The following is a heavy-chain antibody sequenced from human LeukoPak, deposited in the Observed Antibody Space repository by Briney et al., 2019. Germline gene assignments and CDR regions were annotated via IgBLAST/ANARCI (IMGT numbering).Heavy chain of an antibody. CDR1: GYSFTSYW. CDR2: IYPGDSDT. J-gene: IGHJ3*02. Sequence: GESLKISCKGSGYSFTSYWIAWVRQMPGKGLEWMAIIYPGDSDTRFSPSFQGQVTISADKSISTAYLQWNSLKASDTAMYYCARLWAMVRGVISAFDIWGQGTMVTVSS. CDR3: ARLWAMVRGVISAFDI. D-gene: IGHD3-10*01. V-gene: IGHV5-51*01.